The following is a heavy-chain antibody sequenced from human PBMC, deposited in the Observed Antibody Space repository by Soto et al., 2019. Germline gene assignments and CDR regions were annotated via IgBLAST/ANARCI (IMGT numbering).Heavy chain of an antibody. CDR3: ASFPYYEFWSGSGAFDI. CDR1: GGSFSGYY. Sequence: QVQLQQWGAGLLKPSETLSLTCAVYGGSFSGYYWSWIRQPPGKGLEWIGEINHSGSTNYNPSLKSRVTISVATSKNQFSLKLSSVTAAGTAVYYCASFPYYEFWSGSGAFDIWGQGTMVTVSS. CDR2: INHSGST. V-gene: IGHV4-34*01. J-gene: IGHJ3*02. D-gene: IGHD3-3*01.